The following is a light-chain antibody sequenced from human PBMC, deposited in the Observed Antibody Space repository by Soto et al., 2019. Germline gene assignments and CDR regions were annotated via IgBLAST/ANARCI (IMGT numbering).Light chain of an antibody. CDR3: QQYSSYWT. Sequence: DIHMNQSPATVSASVRDRVTXTCRASQSITNWLAWYQQKPGKDPKILIYGASTLESGVPSRFSGSGSGTEFTLTISSLQSDDFATYYCQQYSSYWTFGQGTALDIK. V-gene: IGKV1-5*01. J-gene: IGKJ1*01. CDR2: GAS. CDR1: QSITNW.